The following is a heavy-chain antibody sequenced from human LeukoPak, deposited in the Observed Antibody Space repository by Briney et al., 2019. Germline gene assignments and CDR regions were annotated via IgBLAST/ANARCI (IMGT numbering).Heavy chain of an antibody. D-gene: IGHD6-13*01. CDR2: IRYDGSEK. CDR1: GFTFNTYG. J-gene: IGHJ4*02. V-gene: IGHV3-30*02. CDR3: AGERIAFDY. Sequence: GGSLRLSCAASGFTFNTYGMHWVRQAPGKGLEWVAFIRYDGSEKYYADSVKGRFTISRDNSKNSLYLQMNSLRAEDTAVYYCAGERIAFDYWGQGTLVTVSS.